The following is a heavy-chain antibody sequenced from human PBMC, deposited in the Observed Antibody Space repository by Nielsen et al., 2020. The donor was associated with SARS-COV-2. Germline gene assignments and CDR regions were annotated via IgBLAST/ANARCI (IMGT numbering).Heavy chain of an antibody. CDR3: TRQLSSRGNWFDP. V-gene: IGHV3-73*01. CDR2: IRSKANSYAT. D-gene: IGHD3-16*02. J-gene: IGHJ5*02. CDR1: GFTFSGSA. Sequence: GSLRLSCAASGFTFSGSAMHWVRQASGKGLEWVGRIRSKANSYATAYAASVKGRFTISRDDSKNTAYLQMNSLKTEDTAVYYCTRQLSSRGNWFDPWGQGTLVTVSS.